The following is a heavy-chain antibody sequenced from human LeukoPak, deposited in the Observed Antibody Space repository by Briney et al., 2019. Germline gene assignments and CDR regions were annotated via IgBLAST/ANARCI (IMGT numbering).Heavy chain of an antibody. D-gene: IGHD1-26*01. J-gene: IGHJ6*03. CDR1: GFTFDDYG. V-gene: IGHV3-20*04. Sequence: GGSLRLSCAASGFTFDDYGMSWVRQAPGKGLEWVSGINWNGGSTGYADSVKGRFTISRDNAKNSLYLQMNSLRAEDTAVYYCARWRGATLYYYYYMDVWGKGTTVTVSS. CDR3: ARWRGATLYYYYYMDV. CDR2: INWNGGST.